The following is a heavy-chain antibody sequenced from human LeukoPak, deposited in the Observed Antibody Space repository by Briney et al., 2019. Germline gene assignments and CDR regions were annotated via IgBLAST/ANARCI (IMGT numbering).Heavy chain of an antibody. D-gene: IGHD6-13*01. Sequence: SQTQSLTCTVSGGSISSGGYYWSWIRQHPGKGLEWIGYIYYSGSTYYNPSLKSRVTISVDTSKNQFSLKLSSVTAADTAVYYCARVSPLTAGPHYWFDPWGQGTLVTVSS. V-gene: IGHV4-31*03. CDR1: GGSISSGGYY. CDR3: ARVSPLTAGPHYWFDP. CDR2: IYYSGST. J-gene: IGHJ5*02.